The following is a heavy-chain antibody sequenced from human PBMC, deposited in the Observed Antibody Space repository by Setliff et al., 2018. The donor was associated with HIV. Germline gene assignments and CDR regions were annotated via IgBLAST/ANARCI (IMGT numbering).Heavy chain of an antibody. CDR3: ARHRKQRWFGETVH. V-gene: IGHV4-39*01. CDR2: IYYSGST. J-gene: IGHJ4*02. D-gene: IGHD3-10*01. Sequence: SETLSLTCTVSGGSITTSSFYWGWIRQPPGKGLEWIGDIYYSGSTHYNPSLKSRVTISVDTSKNQFSLKLSSLTAADTAVYYCARHRKQRWFGETVHWGQGTLVT. CDR1: GGSITTSSFY.